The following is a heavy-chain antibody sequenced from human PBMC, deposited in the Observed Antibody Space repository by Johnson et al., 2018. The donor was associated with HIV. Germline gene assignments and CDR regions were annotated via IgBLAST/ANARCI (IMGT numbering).Heavy chain of an antibody. CDR3: AKALLMGWEQTDAFDI. J-gene: IGHJ3*02. CDR2: ISSSGSTI. D-gene: IGHD1-26*01. V-gene: IGHV3-11*01. CDR1: GFTFSDYY. Sequence: QVQLVESGGGLVKPGGSLKLSCAASGFTFSDYYMSWIRQAPGKGLEWVSYISSSGSTIYHADSVKGRFTISRDNAKNSLYLQMNSLRAEDTALYYCAKALLMGWEQTDAFDIWGQGTMVTVSS.